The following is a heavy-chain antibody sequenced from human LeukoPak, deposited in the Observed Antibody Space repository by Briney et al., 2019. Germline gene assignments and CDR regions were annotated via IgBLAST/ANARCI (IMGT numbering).Heavy chain of an antibody. D-gene: IGHD3-10*01. Sequence: GRSLRLSCAASGFTFSNYNMHWVRQAPGKGLEWVAFISFDGNKKNYADSVRGRFTISRDNSKNTLYLQMNSLRAEDTAVYYCARGQGSVWFGGTDYWGQGTLVTVSS. J-gene: IGHJ4*02. CDR3: ARGQGSVWFGGTDY. CDR1: GFTFSNYN. CDR2: ISFDGNKK. V-gene: IGHV3-30-3*01.